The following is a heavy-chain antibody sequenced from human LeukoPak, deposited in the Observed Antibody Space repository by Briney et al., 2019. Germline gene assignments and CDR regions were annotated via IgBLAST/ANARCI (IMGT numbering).Heavy chain of an antibody. CDR1: GGSISDNY. V-gene: IGHV4-59*08. D-gene: IGHD2-15*01. CDR2: AYSSGHT. J-gene: IGHJ4*02. Sequence: PSETLSLTCTVSGGSISDNYWSWIRQPPGKGLEWIGYAYSSGHTNYSSSLKSRVTMSLDTSKSQFSLRLSSVTAADTAVYFCARHPFATPFDYWGPGTLVTVSS. CDR3: ARHPFATPFDY.